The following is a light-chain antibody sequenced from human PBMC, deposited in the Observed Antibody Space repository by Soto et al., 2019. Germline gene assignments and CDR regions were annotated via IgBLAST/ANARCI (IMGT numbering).Light chain of an antibody. Sequence: QSALTQPPSASGSPGQSVTISCTGTSSDVGGYNYVSWYQQHPGKAPKLMIYEVSKRPSGVPDRFSGSKSGNTASLTVSGAQGEDGAGLYRSSYAGSNNFVFGGGTKLTVL. V-gene: IGLV2-8*01. CDR1: SSDVGGYNY. CDR3: SSYAGSNNFV. CDR2: EVS. J-gene: IGLJ2*01.